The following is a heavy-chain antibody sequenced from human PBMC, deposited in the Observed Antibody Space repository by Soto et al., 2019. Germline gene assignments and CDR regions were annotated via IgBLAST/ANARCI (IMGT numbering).Heavy chain of an antibody. CDR2: INPDGGGT. Sequence: QVQLVQSGAEVKKPGASVKVSCKASGYTFDSYYIHWVRQAPGQWLEWMGLINPDGGGTSYAQNLRGRVTMTRDTSTSTVYMELSSLRSEDTAMYYCARDPYCGGDCYHFDFWGQGTLVTVSS. CDR1: GYTFDSYY. CDR3: ARDPYCGGDCYHFDF. D-gene: IGHD2-21*02. V-gene: IGHV1-46*02. J-gene: IGHJ4*02.